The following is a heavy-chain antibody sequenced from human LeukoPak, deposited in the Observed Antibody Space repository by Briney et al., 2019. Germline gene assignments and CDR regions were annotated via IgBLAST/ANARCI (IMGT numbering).Heavy chain of an antibody. CDR2: IYYTGSS. CDR3: AAYHGAGTNGGFAY. J-gene: IGHJ4*02. Sequence: SETLSLTCTVSGGSISTHNYYWHWIRQPPGKGLEWIGSIYYTGSSYYSPSLKSRVTTSADTSNNQFSLRVTSVTVADTALYFCAAYHGAGTNGGFAYWGQGILVTVSA. CDR1: GGSISTHNYY. D-gene: IGHD3-10*01. V-gene: IGHV4-39*01.